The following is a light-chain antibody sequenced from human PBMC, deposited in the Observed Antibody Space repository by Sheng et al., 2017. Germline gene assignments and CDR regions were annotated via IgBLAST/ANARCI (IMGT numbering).Light chain of an antibody. Sequence: DIQMTQSPSSLSASVGDRVTITCRASQAISNSIAWYQQKPGKAPKLLLYAASRLESGVPSRFSGSGSGTHYNLIINSLQPEDFATYCCQQYYSVPYTFGQGTKLEIK. CDR1: QAISNS. J-gene: IGKJ2*01. V-gene: IGKV1-NL1*01. CDR2: AAS. CDR3: QQYYSVPYT.